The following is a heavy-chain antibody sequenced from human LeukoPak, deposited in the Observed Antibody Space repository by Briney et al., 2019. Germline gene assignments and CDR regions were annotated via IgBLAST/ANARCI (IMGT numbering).Heavy chain of an antibody. Sequence: GGSLRLSCAASGFTFRDSAMSWVRQAPGKGLEWVSLISKSSDATYYAPSVKGRFTISRDNSKNTLYLQMNSLRAEDTAVYYCAKDLDSSGSWPAEYFQHWGQGTLVTVSS. J-gene: IGHJ1*01. CDR2: ISKSSDAT. D-gene: IGHD3-22*01. V-gene: IGHV3-23*01. CDR3: AKDLDSSGSWPAEYFQH. CDR1: GFTFRDSA.